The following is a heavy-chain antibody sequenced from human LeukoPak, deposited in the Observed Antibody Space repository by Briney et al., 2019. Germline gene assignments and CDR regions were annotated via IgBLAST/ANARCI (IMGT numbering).Heavy chain of an antibody. Sequence: GGSLRLSCAASGFTVSGNYMSWVRQAPGKGLEWVSLIYSGGSTYYADSVKGRFTISRDNSKNTLYLQMNSLRAEDTAVYYCARDGDIDYGDYFDYWGQGTLVTVSS. J-gene: IGHJ4*02. CDR1: GFTVSGNY. CDR3: ARDGDIDYGDYFDY. D-gene: IGHD4-17*01. CDR2: IYSGGST. V-gene: IGHV3-53*01.